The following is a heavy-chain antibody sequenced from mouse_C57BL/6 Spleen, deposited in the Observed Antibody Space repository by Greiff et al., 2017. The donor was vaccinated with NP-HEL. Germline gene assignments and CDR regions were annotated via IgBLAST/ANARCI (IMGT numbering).Heavy chain of an antibody. Sequence: QVQLQQPGTELVKPGASVKLSCKASGYTFTSYWMHWVKQRPGQGLEWIGNINPSNGGTNYNEKFKSKATLTVDKSSSTAYMQLSSLTSEDSAVYDCARWIITTVVATGGWYFDVWGTGTTVTVSS. J-gene: IGHJ1*03. CDR2: INPSNGGT. CDR1: GYTFTSYW. D-gene: IGHD1-1*01. V-gene: IGHV1-53*01. CDR3: ARWIITTVVATGGWYFDV.